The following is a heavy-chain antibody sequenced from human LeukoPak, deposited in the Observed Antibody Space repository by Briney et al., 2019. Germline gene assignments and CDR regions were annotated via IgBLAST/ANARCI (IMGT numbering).Heavy chain of an antibody. D-gene: IGHD6-6*01. V-gene: IGHV3-23*01. J-gene: IGHJ4*02. CDR1: GLMFSSNW. Sequence: GGSLRLSCAASGLMFSSNWMSWVRLAPGKGLEWVSVISGSGDNTYYADSVKGRFTISRDNSKNMLYLQMNSLRAEDTAVYYCAKWKYSNSGIDDYWGQGTLVTVSS. CDR3: AKWKYSNSGIDDY. CDR2: ISGSGDNT.